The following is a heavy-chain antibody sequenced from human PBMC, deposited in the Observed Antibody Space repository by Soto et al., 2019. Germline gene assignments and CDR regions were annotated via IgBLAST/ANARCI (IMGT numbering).Heavy chain of an antibody. CDR3: ARSIAVAGTGWFDP. CDR2: IYYSGST. Sequence: SETLSLTWTVSGVPISGYDWLLLRQPPGKGLEWIGYIYYSGSTNYNPSLKSRVTISVDTSKNQFSLKLSSVTAADTAVYYCARSIAVAGTGWFDPWGQATLVTGSS. J-gene: IGHJ5*02. V-gene: IGHV4-59*01. CDR1: GVPISGYD. D-gene: IGHD6-19*01.